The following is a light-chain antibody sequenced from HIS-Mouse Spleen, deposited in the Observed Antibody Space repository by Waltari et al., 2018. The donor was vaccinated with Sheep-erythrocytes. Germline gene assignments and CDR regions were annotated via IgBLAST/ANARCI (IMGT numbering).Light chain of an antibody. CDR1: SSDVGSYNL. J-gene: IGLJ3*02. Sequence: QSALTQPASVSGSPGQSITISCTGTSSDVGSYNLVSWYQQHPGKAPKLMIYEGSKRPSGVSNRFSGSESGNTASLTFSGLQAEDEADYYCCSYAGSSTPWVVGGGTKLTVL. CDR3: CSYAGSSTPWV. V-gene: IGLV2-23*01. CDR2: EGS.